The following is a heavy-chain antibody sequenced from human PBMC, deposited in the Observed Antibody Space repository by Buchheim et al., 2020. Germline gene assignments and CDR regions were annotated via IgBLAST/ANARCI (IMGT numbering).Heavy chain of an antibody. CDR1: GDSVTSGDYF. CDR3: AGASLLNYCGMDV. V-gene: IGHV4-30-4*01. Sequence: QVQLQELGPGLVKPSQTLSLTCSVSGDSVTSGDYFWSWIRQTPGRGLEWIGYIYDSGNTYYNPSLKSRVTISVDTSKNQFSRKLSSVTAADTAVFYCAGASLLNYCGMDVWGQGTT. J-gene: IGHJ6*02. CDR2: IYDSGNT.